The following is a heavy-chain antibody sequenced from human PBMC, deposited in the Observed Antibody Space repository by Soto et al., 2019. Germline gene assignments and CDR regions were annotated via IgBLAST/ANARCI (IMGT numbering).Heavy chain of an antibody. CDR3: AKVSQWGIIPHTHDH. CDR2: ISGSGGST. Sequence: PGGSLRLSCAASGFTFSSYAMSWVRQAPGKGLEWVSAISGSGGSTYYADSVKGRFTISRDNSKNTLYLQMNSLRAEDTAIYYCAKVSQWGIIPHTHDHWGQGTLVTVSS. J-gene: IGHJ4*02. CDR1: GFTFSSYA. V-gene: IGHV3-23*01. D-gene: IGHD2-8*01.